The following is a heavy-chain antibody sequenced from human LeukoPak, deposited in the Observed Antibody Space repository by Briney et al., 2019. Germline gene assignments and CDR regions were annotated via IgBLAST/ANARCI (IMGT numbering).Heavy chain of an antibody. V-gene: IGHV3-7*05. D-gene: IGHD6-13*01. CDR1: GFIFSSYW. CDR3: AREAAAAHPDF. Sequence: GGSLRLSCAASGFIFSSYWMSWVRQAPGRGLEWVANIKQDGSEKYYVDSVKGRFTISRDNAKNSLYLQMNSLRAEDTAVYYCAREAAAAHPDFWGQGTLVVVSA. J-gene: IGHJ4*02. CDR2: IKQDGSEK.